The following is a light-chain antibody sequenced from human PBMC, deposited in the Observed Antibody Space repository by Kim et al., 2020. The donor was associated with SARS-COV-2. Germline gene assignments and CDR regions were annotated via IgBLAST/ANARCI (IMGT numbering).Light chain of an antibody. CDR1: QSVNNN. V-gene: IGKV3-15*01. CDR3: QQYNSWPYT. CDR2: GAS. J-gene: IGKJ2*01. Sequence: VSPGERATLSCRASQSVNNNFAWFQQKPGQAPRLLIYGASIRARGIPDRFSGSGSGTEFSLTISSLQSEDFADYYCQQYNSWPYTFGQGTKVDIK.